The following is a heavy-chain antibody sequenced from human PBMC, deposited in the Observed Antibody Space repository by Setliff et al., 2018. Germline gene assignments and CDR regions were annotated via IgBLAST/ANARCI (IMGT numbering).Heavy chain of an antibody. CDR2: IRTKTDGGTA. J-gene: IGHJ6*03. V-gene: IGHV3-15*07. Sequence: GSLRLSCAASDFIFNNAWMNWVRQAPGKGLEWVGRIRTKTDGGTADYAAPVKGRFTISRDDSKNTLYLQMNSLKTEDTAVYYCTTRYCSHGGCYREGVFVYMDVWGKGTTVTVSS. CDR3: TTRYCSHGGCYREGVFVYMDV. CDR1: DFIFNNAW. D-gene: IGHD2-8*01.